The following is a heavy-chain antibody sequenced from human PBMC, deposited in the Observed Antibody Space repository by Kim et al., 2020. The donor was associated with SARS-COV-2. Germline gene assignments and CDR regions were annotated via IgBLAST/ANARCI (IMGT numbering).Heavy chain of an antibody. Sequence: YYNPSLKSRVTISVDTSKNQFSLKLSSVTAADTAVYYCARAPGIAAAFDYWGQGTLVTVSS. V-gene: IGHV4-31*02. D-gene: IGHD6-13*01. CDR3: ARAPGIAAAFDY. J-gene: IGHJ4*02.